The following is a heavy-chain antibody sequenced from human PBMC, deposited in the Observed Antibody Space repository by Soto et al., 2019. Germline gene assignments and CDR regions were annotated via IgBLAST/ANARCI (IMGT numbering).Heavy chain of an antibody. CDR1: GFTFSSYS. V-gene: IGHV3-21*01. Sequence: PGGSLRLSCATSGFTFSSYSMNWVRQAPGKDLEWISSISTGSSNLYYADSVKGRFTISRDNAKSSLYLQMNSLRAEDTAVYYCARDASVSGSSRAFDIWGQGTMVTVSS. CDR3: ARDASVSGSSRAFDI. CDR2: ISTGSSNL. J-gene: IGHJ3*02. D-gene: IGHD1-20*01.